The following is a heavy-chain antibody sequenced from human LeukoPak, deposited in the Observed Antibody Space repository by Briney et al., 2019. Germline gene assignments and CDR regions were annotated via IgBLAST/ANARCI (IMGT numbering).Heavy chain of an antibody. J-gene: IGHJ4*02. D-gene: IGHD3-22*01. V-gene: IGHV3-11*04. CDR2: ISSSGSII. CDR3: ARVGYDSSGRFDY. Sequence: PGGSLRLSCAASGFTFSDYYMTWIRQAPGKGLEWVSYISSSGSIIYYADSVKGRFIISRDNAKNSLYLQMNSLRAEDTAVYSCARVGYDSSGRFDYWGQGTLVTVS. CDR1: GFTFSDYY.